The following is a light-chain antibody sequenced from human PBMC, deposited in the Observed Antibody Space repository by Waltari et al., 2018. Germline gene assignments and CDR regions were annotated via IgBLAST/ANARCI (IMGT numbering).Light chain of an antibody. CDR2: RAS. CDR1: QGISNW. J-gene: IGKJ1*01. V-gene: IGKV1-33*01. Sequence: DIQMTQSPSSLSASVGDRVTITCRASQGISNWLAWYQQKPGKAPKLLIYRASNLETGVPSRFSGSGSGIDFTLTISSLQPEDIATYYCQQHDNSPWTFGQGTKVEIK. CDR3: QQHDNSPWT.